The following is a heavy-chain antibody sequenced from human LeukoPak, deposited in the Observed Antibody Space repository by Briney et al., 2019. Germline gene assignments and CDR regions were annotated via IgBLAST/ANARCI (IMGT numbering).Heavy chain of an antibody. CDR3: ARSGLGPYYFDY. V-gene: IGHV4-34*01. CDR1: GGSFSGYY. D-gene: IGHD3/OR15-3a*01. J-gene: IGHJ4*02. Sequence: PSETLSLTRAVYGGSFSGYYWSWIRQPPGKGLEWIGEINHSGSTYYNPSLKSRVTISVDTSKNQFSLKLSSVTAADTAVYYCARSGLGPYYFDYWGQGTLVTVSS. CDR2: INHSGST.